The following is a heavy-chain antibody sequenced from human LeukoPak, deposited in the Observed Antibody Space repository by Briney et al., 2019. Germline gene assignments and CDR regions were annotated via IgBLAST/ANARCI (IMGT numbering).Heavy chain of an antibody. D-gene: IGHD4-17*01. J-gene: IGHJ4*02. CDR3: ARELYGDTGY. V-gene: IGHV3-53*01. Sequence: GGSLRLSXAASGFTXSXXXXXXVXQXPGKXLEWVXVIYSGGSXXXXXXXKGRXXXXXXNSKNTLYLQMNSLRPEDTAVYYCARELYGDTGYWGQGTLVTVSS. CDR2: IYSGGSX. CDR1: GFTXSXXX.